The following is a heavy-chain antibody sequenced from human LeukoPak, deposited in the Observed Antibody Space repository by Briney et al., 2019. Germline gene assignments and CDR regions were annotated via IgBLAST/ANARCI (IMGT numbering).Heavy chain of an antibody. Sequence: PSETLSLTCAVYGGSFSGYYWSWIRQPPGKGLEWIGEINHSGSTNYNPSLKSRVTISVDTSKNQFSLKLNSVTAADTAVYYCARGGEIIAARLYFDYWGQGTLVTVSS. CDR1: GGSFSGYY. CDR2: INHSGST. J-gene: IGHJ4*02. CDR3: ARGGEIIAARLYFDY. V-gene: IGHV4-34*01. D-gene: IGHD6-6*01.